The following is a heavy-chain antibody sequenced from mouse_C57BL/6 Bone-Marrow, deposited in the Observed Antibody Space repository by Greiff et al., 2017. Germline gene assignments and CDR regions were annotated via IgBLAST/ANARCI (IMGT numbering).Heavy chain of an antibody. V-gene: IGHV1-69*01. Sequence: QVQLQQPGAELVMPGASVKLSCKASGYTFTSYWMHWVKQRPGQGLEWIGEIDPSDSYTNYNQKFKGKSTLTVAKSSSTAYMQLGSLTSEDSAVYDYARLGGEGGLDYWGQGTTLTVAA. CDR2: IDPSDSYT. CDR3: ARLGGEGGLDY. J-gene: IGHJ2*01. CDR1: GYTFTSYW.